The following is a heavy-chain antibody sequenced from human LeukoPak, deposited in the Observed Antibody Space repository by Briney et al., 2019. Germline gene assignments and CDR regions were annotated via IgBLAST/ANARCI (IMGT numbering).Heavy chain of an antibody. J-gene: IGHJ4*02. D-gene: IGHD3-9*01. CDR2: IRYDGSNK. CDR3: ASAPLSPYYDILTGYYGY. V-gene: IGHV3-30*02. Sequence: GGSLRLSCAASGFTFSSYGMHWVRQAPGKGLEWVAFIRYDGSNKYYADSVKGRLTISRDNSKNTLFLQMNYLRAEDTAVYYCASAPLSPYYDILTGYYGYWGQGTLVTVSS. CDR1: GFTFSSYG.